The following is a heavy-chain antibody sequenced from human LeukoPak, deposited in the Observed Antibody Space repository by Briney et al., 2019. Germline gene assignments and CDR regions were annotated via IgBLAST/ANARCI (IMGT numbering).Heavy chain of an antibody. CDR2: ISGSGGST. V-gene: IGHV3-23*01. CDR1: VFTFISYA. D-gene: IGHD2-2*01. Sequence: GGSLRHSCAASVFTFISYAMNCVSQTPGRGVEWVSAISGSGGSTFYADSVKGRFTISRDNSKNTLHLQMNNLRAEDTAVYHCAKEPREYCSSSSCPNWLDPWGQGTLVTVSS. CDR3: AKEPREYCSSSSCPNWLDP. J-gene: IGHJ5*02.